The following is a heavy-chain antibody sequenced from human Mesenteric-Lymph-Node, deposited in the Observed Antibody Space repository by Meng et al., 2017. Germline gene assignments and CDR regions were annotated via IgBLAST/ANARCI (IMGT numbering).Heavy chain of an antibody. V-gene: IGHV4-4*02. Sequence: QVQQQESGPGLVKCSGTLSLSTAVSGGSISRSNWWGWVRQPPRKGLEWIGEIDHSGSTNYNPSRKSRVTIAVDKSKNLFSLKLSSVTSADTAVYYCASHLGGWGQGTLVTVSS. CDR1: GGSISRSNW. J-gene: IGHJ4*02. D-gene: IGHD2-15*01. CDR2: IDHSGST. CDR3: ASHLGG.